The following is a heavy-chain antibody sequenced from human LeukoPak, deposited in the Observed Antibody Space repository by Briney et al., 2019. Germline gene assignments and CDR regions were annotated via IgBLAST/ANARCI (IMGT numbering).Heavy chain of an antibody. CDR2: INHSGST. Sequence: PSETLSLTCAVYGGSFSGYYWSWIRQPPGKGLEWIGEINHSGSTNCNPSLKSRVTISVDTSKNQFSLKLSSVTAADTAVYYCARAGYCSGGSCYSRYNWFDPWGQGTLVTVSS. D-gene: IGHD2-15*01. V-gene: IGHV4-34*01. J-gene: IGHJ5*02. CDR1: GGSFSGYY. CDR3: ARAGYCSGGSCYSRYNWFDP.